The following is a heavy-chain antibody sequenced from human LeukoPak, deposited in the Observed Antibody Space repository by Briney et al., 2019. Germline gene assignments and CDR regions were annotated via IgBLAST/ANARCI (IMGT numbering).Heavy chain of an antibody. CDR1: GFTFSSYT. J-gene: IGHJ4*02. CDR2: INPNSGCI. V-gene: IGHV3-21*01. CDR3: ARDPAASTHYDFWSGYSHSDY. Sequence: PGASLRLSCAASGFTFSSYTMNWVRQALGKGLEWVSSINPNSGCIYYADSVKGRFTISRDNAKNSLYLQMNSLRAEDTAVYYCARDPAASTHYDFWSGYSHSDYWGQGTLVTVLS. D-gene: IGHD3-3*01.